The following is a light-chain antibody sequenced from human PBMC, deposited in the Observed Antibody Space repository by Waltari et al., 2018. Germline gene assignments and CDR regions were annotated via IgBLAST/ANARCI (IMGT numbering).Light chain of an antibody. CDR3: QQYYATPRT. CDR1: QSLLYGSENDNS. CDR2: WAS. J-gene: IGKJ1*01. V-gene: IGKV4-1*01. Sequence: DIVMTQSPDSLAVSLGERATINCKSSQSLLYGSENDNSLAWYQHKPGQPPKLLIYWASTRGSGVPARFSGSGSGTDFTLTISSLQAEDGAIYYCQQYYATPRTFGQGTKLEI.